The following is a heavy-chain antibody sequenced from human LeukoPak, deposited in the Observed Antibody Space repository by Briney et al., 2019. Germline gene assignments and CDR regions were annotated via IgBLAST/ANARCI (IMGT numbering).Heavy chain of an antibody. J-gene: IGHJ4*02. CDR2: IHFSGST. CDR1: GGSISSNYF. D-gene: IGHD4/OR15-4a*01. CDR3: ARLWTSGPYGGTAYSFGY. Sequence: SETLSLTCTVSGGSISSNYFWGWIRQPPGEGLEWIASIHFSGSTYYNPSIKSRVTISVDTSKNQFSLRLRSVTAADTAMYYCARLWTSGPYGGTAYSFGYWGQGTLVTVSS. V-gene: IGHV4-39*01.